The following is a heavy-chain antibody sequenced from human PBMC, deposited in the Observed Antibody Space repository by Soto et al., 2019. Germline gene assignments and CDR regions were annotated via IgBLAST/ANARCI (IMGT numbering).Heavy chain of an antibody. CDR3: AREERVGDFWGGYQAHYYGMDV. J-gene: IGHJ6*02. CDR1: GGSISSYY. V-gene: IGHV4-59*01. D-gene: IGHD3-3*01. Sequence: SETLSLTCTVSGGSISSYYWSWIRQPPGKGLEWIGYIYYSGSTNYNPSLKSRVTISVDTSKNQFSLKLSSVTAADPAVYYCAREERVGDFWGGYQAHYYGMDVWGQGTTVTV. CDR2: IYYSGST.